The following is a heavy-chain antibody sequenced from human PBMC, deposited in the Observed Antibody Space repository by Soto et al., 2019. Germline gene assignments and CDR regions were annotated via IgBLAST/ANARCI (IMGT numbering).Heavy chain of an antibody. CDR3: ARDPQIGYCSGGSCYSSYFQH. CDR1: GYTFTSYG. D-gene: IGHD2-15*01. Sequence: ASVKVSCKASGYTFTSYGISWVRQAPGQGLEWMGWISAYNGNTNYAQKLQGRVAMTTDTSTSTAYMELRSLRSDDTAVYYCARDPQIGYCSGGSCYSSYFQHLGQGNLVTGSS. CDR2: ISAYNGNT. V-gene: IGHV1-18*01. J-gene: IGHJ1*01.